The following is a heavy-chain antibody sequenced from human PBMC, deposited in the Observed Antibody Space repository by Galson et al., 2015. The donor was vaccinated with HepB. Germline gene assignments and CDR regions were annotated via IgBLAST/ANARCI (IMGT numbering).Heavy chain of an antibody. CDR3: TRHGHPADYN. J-gene: IGHJ4*02. V-gene: IGHV3-73*01. CDR2: IRSKANSYAT. CDR1: GFTFSGSA. D-gene: IGHD3-10*01. Sequence: SLRLSCAASGFTFSGSAMHWVRQASGKGLEWVGRIRSKANSYATAYAASVKGRFTISRDDSKNTAYLQMNSLKTEDTAVYYCTRHGHPADYNWGQGTLVTVSS.